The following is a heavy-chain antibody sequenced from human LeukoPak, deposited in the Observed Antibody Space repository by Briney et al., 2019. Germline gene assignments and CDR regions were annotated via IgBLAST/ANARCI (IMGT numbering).Heavy chain of an antibody. CDR1: GFTFSSYS. CDR2: ISSSSSYI. D-gene: IGHD2-2*01. V-gene: IGHV3-21*01. CDR3: ARDQGYCSSTGCYQDY. Sequence: NAGGSLRLSCAASGFTFSSYSMNWVRQAPGKGLEWVSSISSSSSYIYYADSVKGRFTISRDNAKNSLYLQMNSLRAEDTAVYYCARDQGYCSSTGCYQDYWGQGTLVTVSS. J-gene: IGHJ4*02.